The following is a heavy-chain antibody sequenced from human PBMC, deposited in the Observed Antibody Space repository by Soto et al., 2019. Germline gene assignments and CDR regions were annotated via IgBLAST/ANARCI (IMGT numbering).Heavy chain of an antibody. J-gene: IGHJ4*02. V-gene: IGHV3-23*01. CDR2: ISGSGGST. D-gene: IGHD2-15*01. CDR1: GFTFSSYA. Sequence: GGSLRLSCAASGFTFSSYAMSWVRQAPGKGLEWVSAISGSGGSTYYADSVKGRFTISRDNSKNTLYLQMNSLRAEDTAVYYYAKTVGRSGVVVAAGYWGQGTLVTVSS. CDR3: AKTVGRSGVVVAAGY.